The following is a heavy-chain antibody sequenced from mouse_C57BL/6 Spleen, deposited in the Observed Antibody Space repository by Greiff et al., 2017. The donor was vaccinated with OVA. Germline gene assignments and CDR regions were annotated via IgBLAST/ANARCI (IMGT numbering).Heavy chain of an antibody. CDR1: GFTFTDYY. Sequence: EVMLVESGGGLVQPGGSLSLSCAASGFTFTDYYMSWVRQPPGKALEWLGFIRNKANGYTPDYSASVMGRFTISRDNSHSIIYLQMNALRAEDSATYYWASSDAMDYWGQGTSVTVSS. J-gene: IGHJ4*01. CDR3: ASSDAMDY. CDR2: IRNKANGYTP. V-gene: IGHV7-3*01.